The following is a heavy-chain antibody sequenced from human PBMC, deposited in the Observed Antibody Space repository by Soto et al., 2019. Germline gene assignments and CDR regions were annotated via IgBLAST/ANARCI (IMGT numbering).Heavy chain of an antibody. Sequence: PGESLKISCKTSGYSFITYWIGWVRQMPGRGLEWMGVIYPGDSGTRYSPPFQGQVTISADKSITTAYLQWNSLKASDTATYYCARRSTMVRGVTSYYFDYWGQGTLVTVSS. V-gene: IGHV5-51*01. CDR3: ARRSTMVRGVTSYYFDY. CDR2: IYPGDSGT. J-gene: IGHJ4*02. D-gene: IGHD3-10*01. CDR1: GYSFITYW.